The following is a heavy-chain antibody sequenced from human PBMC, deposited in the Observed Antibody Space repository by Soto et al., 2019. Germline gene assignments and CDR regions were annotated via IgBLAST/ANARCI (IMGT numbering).Heavy chain of an antibody. V-gene: IGHV1-69*01. J-gene: IGHJ5*02. CDR1: GDTFSTYS. CDR2: IIAMFGVA. D-gene: IGHD1-1*01. Sequence: QVQLVQSGAEVKKPGSSVKVSCKASGDTFSTYSISWVRQAPGQGLEWMGGIIAMFGVAVYAQKFQGRVTTTADATTSTVYMFLSSPRSENTAFYYCAREVQVNSSRHRTWIAPWGQGSLVTLSS. CDR3: AREVQVNSSRHRTWIAP.